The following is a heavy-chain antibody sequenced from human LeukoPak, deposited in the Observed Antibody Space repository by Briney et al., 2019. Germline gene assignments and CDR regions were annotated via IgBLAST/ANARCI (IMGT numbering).Heavy chain of an antibody. V-gene: IGHV4-39*01. CDR3: ASNSMYYYDSSGYYHLVDYYYYGMDV. Sequence: SETLSLTCTVSGGSISSSSYYWGWIRQPPGKGLEWFGSIYYSGSTYYNPSLKSRVTISVDTSKNQFSLKLSSVTVADTAVYYCASNSMYYYDSSGYYHLVDYYYYGMDVWGQGTTVTVSS. CDR2: IYYSGST. CDR1: GGSISSSSYY. J-gene: IGHJ6*02. D-gene: IGHD3-22*01.